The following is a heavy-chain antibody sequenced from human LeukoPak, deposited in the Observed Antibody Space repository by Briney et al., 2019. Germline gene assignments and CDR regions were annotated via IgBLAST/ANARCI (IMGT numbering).Heavy chain of an antibody. CDR3: TREDDYGGNSGGY. J-gene: IGHJ4*02. Sequence: GESLKISCKGSVYSFLSYWIGWVRHVPGKGLEWMWIIYPGDSDTRYSPSFQGQVTISIDKSISTAYLQWSSLKASDTAMYYCTREDDYGGNSGGYWGQGTLVTVSS. CDR1: VYSFLSYW. V-gene: IGHV5-51*01. CDR2: IYPGDSDT. D-gene: IGHD4-23*01.